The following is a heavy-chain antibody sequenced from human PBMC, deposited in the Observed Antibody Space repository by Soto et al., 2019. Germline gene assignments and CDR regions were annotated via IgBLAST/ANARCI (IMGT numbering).Heavy chain of an antibody. CDR1: GYSFTSYW. Sequence: GESLKISCKGSGYSFTSYWISWVRQMPGKGLEWMGRIDPSDSYTNYSPSFQGHVTISADKSISTAYLQWSSLKASDTAMYYCARLAIVVVPAAMAPDLYHYYGMDVWGQGTTVTGSS. J-gene: IGHJ6*02. CDR3: ARLAIVVVPAAMAPDLYHYYGMDV. V-gene: IGHV5-10-1*01. CDR2: IDPSDSYT. D-gene: IGHD2-2*01.